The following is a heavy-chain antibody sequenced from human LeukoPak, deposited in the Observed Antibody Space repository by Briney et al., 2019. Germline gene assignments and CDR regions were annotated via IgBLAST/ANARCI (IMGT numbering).Heavy chain of an antibody. J-gene: IGHJ4*02. CDR2: INHSGST. V-gene: IGHV4-34*01. CDR1: GGSFSGYY. CDR3: ARLTRRSGNYFEN. D-gene: IGHD1-1*01. Sequence: SETLSLTCAVYGGSFSGYYWSWIRQPPGKGLEWIGEINHSGSTNYNPSLKSRVTISVDTSKNQFSLKLSSATAADTAVYYCARLTRRSGNYFENWGQGTLVTVSS.